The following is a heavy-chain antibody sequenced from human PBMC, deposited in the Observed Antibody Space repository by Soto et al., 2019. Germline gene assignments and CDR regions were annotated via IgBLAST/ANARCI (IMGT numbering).Heavy chain of an antibody. V-gene: IGHV4-59*11. CDR1: GASISSHY. Sequence: PSETLSLTCTVSGASISSHYWSWIRQPPGKGLEWIGYIYYSGSTNYNPSLKSRVTISVDTSKNQFSLKLSSVTAADTAVYYCAREVSVVAATLSLDPWGPGTLVTLSS. J-gene: IGHJ5*02. CDR2: IYYSGST. D-gene: IGHD2-15*01. CDR3: AREVSVVAATLSLDP.